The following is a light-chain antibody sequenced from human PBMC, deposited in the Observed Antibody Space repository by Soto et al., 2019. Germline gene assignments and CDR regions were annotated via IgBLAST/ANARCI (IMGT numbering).Light chain of an antibody. CDR3: MQSTHVPHT. Sequence: VMTQTPLSSPVTFGQPASISCRSIQSLGQTDGNTFLNLFHQRPGQPPRRLSYKVSDRFSGVADRFSGTGAGTDFTLKISRVEAEDVGVYYCMQSTHVPHTFGGGTKVEIK. J-gene: IGKJ4*01. CDR1: QSLGQTDGNTF. CDR2: KVS. V-gene: IGKV2-24*01.